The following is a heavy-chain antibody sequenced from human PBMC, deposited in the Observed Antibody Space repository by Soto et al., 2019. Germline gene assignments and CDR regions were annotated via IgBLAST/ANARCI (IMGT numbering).Heavy chain of an antibody. CDR2: TYYRSKWYN. V-gene: IGHV6-1*01. CDR1: GDSVSSNSAA. J-gene: IGHJ6*03. D-gene: IGHD3-10*01. Sequence: PSQTLSLTCAISGDSVSSNSAAWNWIRQSPSRGLEWLGRTYYRSKWYNDYAVSVKSRITINPDTSKNQISLQLNSVTPEDTAVYYCARVTMVRGEPSFYYYYYMDVWGIGTTVTVSS. CDR3: ARVTMVRGEPSFYYYYYMDV.